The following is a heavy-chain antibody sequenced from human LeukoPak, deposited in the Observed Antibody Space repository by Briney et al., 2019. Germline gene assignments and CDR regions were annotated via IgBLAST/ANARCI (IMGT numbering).Heavy chain of an antibody. CDR3: ARGGYSSSWYEDY. CDR1: GYTFAGYY. D-gene: IGHD6-13*01. V-gene: IGHV1-2*02. J-gene: IGHJ4*02. CDR2: INPNSGGT. Sequence: ASVKVSCKASGYTFAGYYMHWVRQAPGQGLEWMGWINPNSGGTNYAQKFQGRVTMTRDTSISTAYMELSRLRSDDTAVYYCARGGYSSSWYEDYWGQGTLVTVSS.